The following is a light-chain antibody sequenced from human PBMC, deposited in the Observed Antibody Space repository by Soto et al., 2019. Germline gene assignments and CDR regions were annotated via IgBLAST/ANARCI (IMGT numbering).Light chain of an antibody. CDR2: GAS. Sequence: EIVLTQSPGTLSLSPGERATLSCRASQSVSSSYLAWYQQKPGQAPRLLIYGASSRATGIPDRFSVSGSGTDFTLTISRLEPEDFAVYYCQKYGSSPWTFGQGTKVEIK. V-gene: IGKV3-20*01. CDR3: QKYGSSPWT. J-gene: IGKJ1*01. CDR1: QSVSSSY.